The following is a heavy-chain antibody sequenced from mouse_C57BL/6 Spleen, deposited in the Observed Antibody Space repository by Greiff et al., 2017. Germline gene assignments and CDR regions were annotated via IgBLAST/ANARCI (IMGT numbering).Heavy chain of an antibody. Sequence: QVTLKVCGPGILQSSQTLSLTCSFSGFSLSTSGMGVSWIRQPSGKGLEWLAHIYWDDDKRYNPSLKSRLTISKDTSRNQVFLKITSVDTADTATYYCARNYDYLWFAYWGQGTLVTVSA. CDR2: IYWDDDK. D-gene: IGHD2-4*01. CDR3: ARNYDYLWFAY. J-gene: IGHJ3*01. CDR1: GFSLSTSGMG. V-gene: IGHV8-12*01.